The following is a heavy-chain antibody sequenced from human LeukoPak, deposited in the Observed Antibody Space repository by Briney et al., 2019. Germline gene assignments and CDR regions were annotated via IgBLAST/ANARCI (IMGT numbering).Heavy chain of an antibody. Sequence: GGSLRLSCAASGFTFSSYSMNWVRQAPGKGLEWVSYISSSSSTIYYADSVKGRFTISRDNSKNTLYLQVNSLRAEDTAVYYCAKQCGGSDWFDAFDIWGQGTMVTVSS. CDR3: AKQCGGSDWFDAFDI. J-gene: IGHJ3*02. CDR2: ISSSSSTI. V-gene: IGHV3-48*01. D-gene: IGHD6-19*01. CDR1: GFTFSSYS.